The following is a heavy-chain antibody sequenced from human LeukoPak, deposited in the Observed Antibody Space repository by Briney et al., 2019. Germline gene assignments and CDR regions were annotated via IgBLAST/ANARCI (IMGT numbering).Heavy chain of an antibody. CDR1: GASISSSSYY. J-gene: IGHJ4*02. CDR2: IFYSGRA. CDR3: ARRYTGTHTRFDF. Sequence: KASETLSLTCTVSGASISSSSYYWGWIRQPPGEGLEWIGSIFYSGRAFYNPSLKSRVTISVDTSSNQFFLKLTSMAAADTALYYCARRYTGTHTRFDFWGQGTLVVVSS. D-gene: IGHD1-26*01. V-gene: IGHV4-39*01.